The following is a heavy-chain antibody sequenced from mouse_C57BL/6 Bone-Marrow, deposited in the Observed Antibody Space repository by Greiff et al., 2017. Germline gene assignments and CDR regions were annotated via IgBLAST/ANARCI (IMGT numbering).Heavy chain of an antibody. D-gene: IGHD1-1*01. CDR3: ASHYYGSSYWYFDV. Sequence: EVQLQQSGPELVKPGASVKTPCKASGYTFTDYNMDWVKQSHGKSLEWIGDINPNNGGTIYNQKFKGKATLTVDKSSSTAYMELRSLTSEDTAVYYCASHYYGSSYWYFDVWGTGTTVTVSS. CDR1: GYTFTDYN. J-gene: IGHJ1*03. CDR2: INPNNGGT. V-gene: IGHV1-18*01.